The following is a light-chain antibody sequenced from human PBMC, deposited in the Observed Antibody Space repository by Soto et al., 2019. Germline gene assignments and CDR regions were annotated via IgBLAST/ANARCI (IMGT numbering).Light chain of an antibody. V-gene: IGLV2-14*01. J-gene: IGLJ1*01. CDR1: SSDVGSYNY. CDR2: EVS. CDR3: SSYTSSSTV. Sequence: QSVLTQPASVSGSPGQSITISCNGTSSDVGSYNYVSWYQQHPGKAPKLMIYEVSTRPSGVSSRFSGFKSGNTASLTISGLQAEDEADHYCSSYTSSSTVFGTGTKLTVL.